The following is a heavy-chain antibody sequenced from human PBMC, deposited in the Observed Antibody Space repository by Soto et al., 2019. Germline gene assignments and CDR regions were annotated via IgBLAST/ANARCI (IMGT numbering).Heavy chain of an antibody. J-gene: IGHJ1*01. CDR3: AITRGYCSSSTCYEYFQD. CDR2: ISSSGSII. CDR1: GFTFSNYY. D-gene: IGHD2-2*01. V-gene: IGHV3-11*01. Sequence: PGGSLRLSCAASGFTFSNYYMSWIRQAPGKGLEWVSYISSSGSIIHYADSVRGRLTISRDNAKNSLYLQMNSLRAEDTAVYYCAITRGYCSSSTCYEYFQDWGQGTLVTVSS.